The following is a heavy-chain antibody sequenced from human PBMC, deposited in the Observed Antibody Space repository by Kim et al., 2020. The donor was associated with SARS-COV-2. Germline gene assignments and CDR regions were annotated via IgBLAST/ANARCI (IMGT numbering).Heavy chain of an antibody. D-gene: IGHD3-10*01. Sequence: GESLRLSCAASGFTFSSYGMHWVRQAPGKGLEWVAVISYDGSNKYYADSVKGRFTISRDNSKNTLYLQMNSLRAEDTAVYYCAKDGGMRVTMVRGARGGMDVWGQGTTVTVSS. CDR2: ISYDGSNK. CDR1: GFTFSSYG. J-gene: IGHJ6*02. CDR3: AKDGGMRVTMVRGARGGMDV. V-gene: IGHV3-30*18.